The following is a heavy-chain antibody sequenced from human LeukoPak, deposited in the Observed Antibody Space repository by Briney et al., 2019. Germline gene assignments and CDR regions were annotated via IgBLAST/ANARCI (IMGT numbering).Heavy chain of an antibody. CDR1: GYTFTGYY. V-gene: IGHV1-2*02. D-gene: IGHD3-16*02. J-gene: IGHJ4*02. Sequence: GASVKVCCKASGYTFTGYYMHWVRQAPGQGLEWMGWINPNSGGTNYAQKFQGRVTMTRDTSISTAYMELSRLRSDDTAVYYCARDPYDYVWGSYRYTEPIKTFDYWGQGTLVTVSS. CDR3: ARDPYDYVWGSYRYTEPIKTFDY. CDR2: INPNSGGT.